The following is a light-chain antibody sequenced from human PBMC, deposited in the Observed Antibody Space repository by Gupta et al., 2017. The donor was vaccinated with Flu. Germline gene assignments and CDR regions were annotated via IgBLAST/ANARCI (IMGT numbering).Light chain of an antibody. CDR2: GAA. CDR3: QQDNRWPPYT. CDR1: RDINSE. J-gene: IGKJ3*01. Sequence: VVMTQSPDTLSVSPGERATLSCRASRDINSELAWYQQKPGQAPRLLINGAATRDTGIPARFSGSGVGKEETLTISSRQEEEFACYYCQQDNRWPPYTLGHGTTVAIK. V-gene: IGKV3-15*01.